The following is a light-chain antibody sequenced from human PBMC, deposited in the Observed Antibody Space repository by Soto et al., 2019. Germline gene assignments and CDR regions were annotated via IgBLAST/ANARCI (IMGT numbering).Light chain of an antibody. CDR1: QGIRND. CDR3: LQHNSYPLT. V-gene: IGKV1-17*01. Sequence: DIHMTQSPSSLSAPVGDIVTITCRASQGIRNDLGWYQQKTGKAPKSLIYAASSWQSGVPSRLSGSGSGTELNLTISRLQPEDFATYYCLQHNSYPLTCGGGTKVE. J-gene: IGKJ4*01. CDR2: AAS.